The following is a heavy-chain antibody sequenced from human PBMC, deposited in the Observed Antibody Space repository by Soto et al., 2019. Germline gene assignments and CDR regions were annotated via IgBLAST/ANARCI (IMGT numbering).Heavy chain of an antibody. J-gene: IGHJ6*02. D-gene: IGHD2-2*01. V-gene: IGHV5-10-1*01. CDR2: IDPSDSYT. Sequence: GESLKISCKCSGYSFTSYWISLVRQMPGKGLEWMGRIDPSDSYTNYSPSFQGHVTISADKSISTAYLQWSSLKASDTAMYYCASSPRGYCSSTSCRELGNYYGMDVWGQGTTVTVSS. CDR1: GYSFTSYW. CDR3: ASSPRGYCSSTSCRELGNYYGMDV.